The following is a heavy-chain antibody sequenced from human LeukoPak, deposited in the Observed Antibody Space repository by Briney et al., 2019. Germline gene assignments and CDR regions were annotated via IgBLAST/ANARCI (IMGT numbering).Heavy chain of an antibody. J-gene: IGHJ4*02. CDR1: GFTFDDYA. D-gene: IGHD3-9*01. Sequence: GGSLRLSCAASGFTFDDYAMHWVRQAPGKGLEWVSLISWDGGSTYYADSVKGRFTISRDNSKNTLYLQLNSLRVEDTAVYYCAKDAYNVLTTYYESPDYWGQGTLVTVSS. V-gene: IGHV3-43D*03. CDR2: ISWDGGST. CDR3: AKDAYNVLTTYYESPDY.